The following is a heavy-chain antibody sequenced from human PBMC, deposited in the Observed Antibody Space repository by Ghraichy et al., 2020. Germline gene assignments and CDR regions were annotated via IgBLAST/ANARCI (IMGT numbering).Heavy chain of an antibody. CDR1: GFTFSSYA. V-gene: IGHV3-30-3*01. CDR2: ISFDGGNK. Sequence: GESLNISCAASGFTFSSYAMHWLRQGPGKGLEWLAVISFDGGNKYFGDSVKGRFSVSRDNSKNTLFLPMDSLTVEETALYYCASDYHNGPRNCHTPTCYAGADYWGQGTLVTVSS. D-gene: IGHD2-2*01. CDR3: ASDYHNGPRNCHTPTCYAGADY. J-gene: IGHJ4*02.